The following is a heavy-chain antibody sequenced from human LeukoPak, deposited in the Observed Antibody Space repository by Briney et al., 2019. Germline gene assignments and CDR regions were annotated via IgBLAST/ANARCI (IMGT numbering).Heavy chain of an antibody. CDR2: ISAYNGNT. V-gene: IGHV1-18*01. CDR3: ARDLTIFESHFDY. CDR1: GYTFTSYG. D-gene: IGHD3-3*01. Sequence: ASVKVSCKASGYTFTSYGISWVRQAPGQGLEWMGWISAYNGNTNYAQKLQGRVTMTTDTSTSTADMELRSLRSDDTAENYCARDLTIFESHFDYWGQGTLVTVSS. J-gene: IGHJ4*02.